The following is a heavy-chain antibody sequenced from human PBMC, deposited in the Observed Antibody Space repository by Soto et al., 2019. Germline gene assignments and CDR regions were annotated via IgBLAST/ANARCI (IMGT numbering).Heavy chain of an antibody. J-gene: IGHJ5*02. V-gene: IGHV1-3*01. CDR1: GYPFTRYT. Sequence: QVQLVQSGAEVKKPGASVKMSFKASGYPFTRYTMNWVRQAPGQRLEWMGWINPDNGNTKSSQKFQDRVIITRDTSASTAYMDLSSLRSEDTAVYYCARGIATGQLAPWGQGTLVTVSS. D-gene: IGHD2-15*01. CDR2: INPDNGNT. CDR3: ARGIATGQLAP.